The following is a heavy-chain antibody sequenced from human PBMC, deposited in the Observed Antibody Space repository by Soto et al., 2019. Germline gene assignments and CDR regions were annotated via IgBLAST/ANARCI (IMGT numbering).Heavy chain of an antibody. CDR1: GYTFTDYS. CDR3: ARDHCFAGSCYDDAFDV. CDR2: INAGNGDT. Sequence: QVQFVQSGAEVKKPGASVKVSCKASGYTFTDYSMHWVRQAPGQRLEWMGWINAGNGDTKDSQKFQDRVTITRDTSASTAYMELSSMRSEDTTVYYCARDHCFAGSCYDDAFDVWGQGTTVTVSS. V-gene: IGHV1-3*01. D-gene: IGHD2-15*01. J-gene: IGHJ3*01.